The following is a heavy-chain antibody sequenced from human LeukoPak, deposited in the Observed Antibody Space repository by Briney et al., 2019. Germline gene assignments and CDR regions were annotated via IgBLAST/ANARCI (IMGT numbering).Heavy chain of an antibody. D-gene: IGHD5-18*01. CDR1: GFTFSSYG. V-gene: IGHV3-30*18. J-gene: IGHJ5*02. CDR2: ISYDGSNK. CDR3: AKDGPPLDTDMVNPET. Sequence: GRSLRLSCAASGFTFSSYGMHWVRQAPGKGLEWVAVISYDGSNKYYADSVKGRFTISRDNSKNTLYLQMNSLRAEDTAVYYCAKDGPPLDTDMVNPETWGQGTLVTVSS.